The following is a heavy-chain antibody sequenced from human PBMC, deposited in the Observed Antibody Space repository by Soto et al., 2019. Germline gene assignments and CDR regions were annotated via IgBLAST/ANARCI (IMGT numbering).Heavy chain of an antibody. Sequence: QLQLQESGPGLVRPSETLSLTCTVSGGSVTSSGYYWGWIRQPPGKGLEWIVSVYYSGGTYYNPSLKSRVTISVDSSKNQFSLRLSSVTAADTAVYFCARVPSILLPSSMDARFDPWGQGTLVTVSS. CDR2: VYYSGGT. D-gene: IGHD3-22*01. J-gene: IGHJ5*02. CDR3: ARVPSILLPSSMDARFDP. CDR1: GGSVTSSGYY. V-gene: IGHV4-39*01.